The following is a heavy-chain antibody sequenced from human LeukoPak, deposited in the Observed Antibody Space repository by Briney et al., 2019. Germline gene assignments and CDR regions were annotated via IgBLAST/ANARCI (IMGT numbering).Heavy chain of an antibody. CDR3: TRDENDDITSEDMQE. J-gene: IGHJ1*01. CDR1: GFTFGNYA. Sequence: GGSLRLSCTGSGFTFGNYAISWVRQAPGKGLEWVGFIRSKTYGETTEYGTSVKGRFTISRDDSKSIAYLEMNGLRIEDTAIHYCTRDENDDITSEDMQEWGQGTLVIVSA. CDR2: IRSKTYGETT. D-gene: IGHD1-14*01. V-gene: IGHV3-49*04.